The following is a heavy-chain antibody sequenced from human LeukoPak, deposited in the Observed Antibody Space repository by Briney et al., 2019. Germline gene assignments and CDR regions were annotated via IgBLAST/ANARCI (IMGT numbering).Heavy chain of an antibody. CDR1: GFTFSSYS. CDR2: ISSSSSYI. V-gene: IGHV3-21*01. Sequence: GGSLRLSCAASGFTFSSYSMNWVRQAPGKGLEWVSCISSSSSYIYYADSVKGRFTIPRDNAKNSLYLQMNSLGAEDTAVYYCARAHNWKYGSFDFWGQGTLVTVSS. J-gene: IGHJ4*02. D-gene: IGHD1-7*01. CDR3: ARAHNWKYGSFDF.